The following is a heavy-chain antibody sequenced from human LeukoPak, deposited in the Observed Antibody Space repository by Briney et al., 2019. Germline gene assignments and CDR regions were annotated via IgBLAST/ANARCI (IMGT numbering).Heavy chain of an antibody. CDR1: NYSFTSYG. D-gene: IGHD3-10*01. J-gene: IGHJ4*02. V-gene: IGHV1-18*01. Sequence: ASVKVSCKASNYSFTSYGISWVRQAPGQGLEWMAWINAYNGDTNYAQKLQGRVTLTTETSTSTAYMELRSLRSDDTAVYYCARDGSGVWFDYWGQGTLVTVSS. CDR3: ARDGSGVWFDY. CDR2: INAYNGDT.